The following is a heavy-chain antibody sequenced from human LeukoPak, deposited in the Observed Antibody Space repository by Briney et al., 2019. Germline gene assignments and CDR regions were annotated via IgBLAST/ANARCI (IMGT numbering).Heavy chain of an antibody. D-gene: IGHD3-9*01. CDR1: GGSISSYY. CDR3: ARGPYYDILTGYRALDY. Sequence: SETLSLTCTVSGGSISSYYWSWIRQPPGKGLEWIGYIYYSGSTNYNPSLKSRVTISVDTSKNQFSLKLSSVTAADTAVYYCARGPYYDILTGYRALDYWGQGTLVTVSS. J-gene: IGHJ4*02. V-gene: IGHV4-59*12. CDR2: IYYSGST.